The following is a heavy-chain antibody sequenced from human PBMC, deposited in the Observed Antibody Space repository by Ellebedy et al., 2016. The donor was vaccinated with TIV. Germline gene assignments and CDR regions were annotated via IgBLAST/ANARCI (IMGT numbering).Heavy chain of an antibody. V-gene: IGHV3-64D*09. D-gene: IGHD5-18*01. CDR1: GFTFSTYA. CDR3: VKDRGWLQTDDAFDI. J-gene: IGHJ3*02. CDR2: IGGNGDT. Sequence: GESLKISCSGSGFTFSTYAMHWVRQAPGKGLEFVSAIGGNGDTYYADSVKGRFTISRDDSKNALYLQMSNLRSEDTAVYYCVKDRGWLQTDDAFDIWGQGTKVTVSS.